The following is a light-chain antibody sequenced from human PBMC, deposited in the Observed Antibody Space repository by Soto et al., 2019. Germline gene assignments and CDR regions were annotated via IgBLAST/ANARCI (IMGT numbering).Light chain of an antibody. CDR1: QSVRSD. J-gene: IGKJ4*01. V-gene: IGKV3-15*01. Sequence: EIVMTQSPATLSVSPGEGATLSCMASQSVRSDLAWYQHKPGLAPRLLIYGVSTRATGIPVRFSGSGSGTEFTLSISSLQSEDSAIYYCQHYNNLPLTFGGGTKVDIK. CDR3: QHYNNLPLT. CDR2: GVS.